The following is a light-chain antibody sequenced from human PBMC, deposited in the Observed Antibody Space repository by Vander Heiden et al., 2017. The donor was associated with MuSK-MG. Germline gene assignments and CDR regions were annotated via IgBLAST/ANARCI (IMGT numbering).Light chain of an antibody. Sequence: QSALTQPPSASGSPGQSVTISCTGTSSDVGAYKFVSWYQQHPGKAHILVIYEVTKRPSGVPDRFSGSKSGNTASLTVSGLQAEDDADYYCSSHAGNYVVFGAGTKLTVL. V-gene: IGLV2-8*01. CDR1: SSDVGAYKF. CDR2: EVT. CDR3: SSHAGNYVV. J-gene: IGLJ2*01.